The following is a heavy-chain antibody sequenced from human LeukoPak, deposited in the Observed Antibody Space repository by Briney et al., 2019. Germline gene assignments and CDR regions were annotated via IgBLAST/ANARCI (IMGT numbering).Heavy chain of an antibody. J-gene: IGHJ4*02. D-gene: IGHD3-10*01. CDR1: GFTFSSYG. CDR2: ISHDGSDN. Sequence: GRSLRLSCAASGFTFSSYGMHWVRQAPGKGLEWVAVISHDGSDNHYADSVKGRFTISRDNSKNTEYLQMSSLRPEDTAVYFCAKELCFGSGSYPDYWGQGTLVRVSS. CDR3: AKELCFGSGSYPDY. V-gene: IGHV3-30*18.